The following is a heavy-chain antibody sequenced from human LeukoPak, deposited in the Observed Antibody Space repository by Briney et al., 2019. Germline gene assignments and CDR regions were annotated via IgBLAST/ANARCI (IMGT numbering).Heavy chain of an antibody. CDR1: GYTFTSYD. D-gene: IGHD4-11*01. CDR2: MNPNSGNT. Sequence: PRASVKVSCKASGYTFTSYDIHWVRQATGQGLEWMGWMNPNSGNTGYAQKFQGRVTMTEDTSTDTAYMELSSLRSEDTAVYYCADLSPEYSNWGHYWGQGTLVTVSS. CDR3: ADLSPEYSNWGHY. V-gene: IGHV1-8*01. J-gene: IGHJ4*02.